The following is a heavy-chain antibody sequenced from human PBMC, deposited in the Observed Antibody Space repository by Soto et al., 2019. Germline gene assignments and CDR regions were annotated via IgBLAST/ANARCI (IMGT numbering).Heavy chain of an antibody. Sequence: GGSMRLSCEASGFTFSTYAMNLVRQAPGKGLEWVSTITGSRGATYYADSVKGRFSISRGNPKNTLYLQMNSLTAEEAAIYYCAKYPPDDDFWSGYHSRFDYWGQGALVTVSS. J-gene: IGHJ4*02. CDR2: ITGSRGAT. D-gene: IGHD3-3*01. CDR1: GFTFSTYA. V-gene: IGHV3-23*01. CDR3: AKYPPDDDFWSGYHSRFDY.